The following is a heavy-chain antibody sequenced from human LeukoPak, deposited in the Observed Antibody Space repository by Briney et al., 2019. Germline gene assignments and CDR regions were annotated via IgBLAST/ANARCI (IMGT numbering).Heavy chain of an antibody. D-gene: IGHD2-15*01. J-gene: IGHJ4*02. CDR3: ARGAASIDY. CDR1: GGSISSYY. Sequence: PSETLPLTCTVSGGSISSYYWSWIRQPPGKGLEWIGYIYYRGTTNYNPSLKSRVTISVDTSKNQFSLKLSSVTAADTAVYYCARGAASIDYWGQGTLVTVSS. V-gene: IGHV4-59*01. CDR2: IYYRGTT.